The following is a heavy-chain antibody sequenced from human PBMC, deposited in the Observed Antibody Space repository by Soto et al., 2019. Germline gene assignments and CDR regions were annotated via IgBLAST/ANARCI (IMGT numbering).Heavy chain of an antibody. CDR3: ARRIVVVPAAMRRSYNWFDP. J-gene: IGHJ5*02. Sequence: SETLSLTCTVSGFSIIRGDYYWSWIRQPPGKGLEWIGYIYYSGSTYYNPSLKSRVTISVDTSKNQFSLKLSSVTAADTAVYYCARRIVVVPAAMRRSYNWFDPWGQGTQVTVSS. CDR1: GFSIIRGDYY. V-gene: IGHV4-30-4*01. D-gene: IGHD2-2*01. CDR2: IYYSGST.